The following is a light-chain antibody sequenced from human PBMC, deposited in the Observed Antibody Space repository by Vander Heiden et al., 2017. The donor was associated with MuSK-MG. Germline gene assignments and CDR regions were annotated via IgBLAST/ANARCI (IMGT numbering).Light chain of an antibody. CDR3: QQGETPPLT. CDR1: QAIINY. Sequence: DIHMTQFPSSLSASVGDRVTITCRASQAIINYLNWYQQSPGIAPKLLIYSASNLQSGTPPRFSPSPSGTDFTLAISSLQPEDFATYSCQQGETPPLTFGEGTKIETK. CDR2: SAS. V-gene: IGKV1-39*01. J-gene: IGKJ4*01.